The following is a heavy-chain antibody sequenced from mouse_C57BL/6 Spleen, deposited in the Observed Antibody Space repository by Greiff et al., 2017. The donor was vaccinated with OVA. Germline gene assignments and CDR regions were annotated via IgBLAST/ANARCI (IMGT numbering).Heavy chain of an antibody. CDR2: IYPGSGST. CDR3: ARYGFITTVVRLDY. CDR1: GYTFTSYW. D-gene: IGHD1-1*01. V-gene: IGHV1-55*01. J-gene: IGHJ2*01. Sequence: QVQLQQPGAELVKPGASVKMSCKASGYTFTSYWITWVKQRPGQGLEWIGDIYPGSGSTNYNEKFKSKATLTVDTSSSTAYMQLSSLTSEDSAFYYCARYGFITTVVRLDYWGQGTTLTVSS.